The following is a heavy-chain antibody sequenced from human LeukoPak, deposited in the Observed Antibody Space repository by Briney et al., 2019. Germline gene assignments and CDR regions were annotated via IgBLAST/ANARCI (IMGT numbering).Heavy chain of an antibody. CDR1: GGSFSGYY. J-gene: IGHJ3*02. V-gene: IGHV4-34*01. CDR3: ARRGVIDIVVVPAARTAFDI. CDR2: INHSGST. Sequence: SETLSLTCAVYGGSFSGYYWSWIRQPPGKGLEWIGEINHSGSTNYNPSLKSRVTMSVDTSKNQFSLKLSSVTAADTAVYYCARRGVIDIVVVPAARTAFDIWGQGTMVTVSS. D-gene: IGHD2-2*01.